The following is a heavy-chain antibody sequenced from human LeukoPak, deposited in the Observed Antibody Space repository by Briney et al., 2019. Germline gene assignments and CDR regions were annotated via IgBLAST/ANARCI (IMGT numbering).Heavy chain of an antibody. V-gene: IGHV3-7*02. D-gene: IGHD3-10*01. CDR1: GFTFSNYW. CDR2: IKEDGTEK. J-gene: IGHJ4*02. Sequence: GGSQRLSCAASGFTFSNYWMSWVRQAPGKGLEWVANIKEDGTEKYYVDSVKGRFTISRDNAKNSLYLQMASLRAEDTAVYYCAKYYYISGTYQAFDYWGQGTLVTAYS. CDR3: AKYYYISGTYQAFDY.